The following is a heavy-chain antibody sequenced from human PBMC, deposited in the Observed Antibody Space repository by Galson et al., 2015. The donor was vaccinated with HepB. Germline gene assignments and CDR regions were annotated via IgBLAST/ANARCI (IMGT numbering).Heavy chain of an antibody. CDR3: ATGFYYDSSGYPEKFDY. J-gene: IGHJ4*02. CDR1: GYTLTELS. V-gene: IGHV1-24*01. Sequence: SVKVSCKVSGYTLTELSMHWVRQAPGKGLEWMGGFDPEDGETIYAQKFQGRVTMTEDTSTDTAYMELSSLRSEDTAVYYCATGFYYDSSGYPEKFDYWGQGTLVTVSS. CDR2: FDPEDGET. D-gene: IGHD3-22*01.